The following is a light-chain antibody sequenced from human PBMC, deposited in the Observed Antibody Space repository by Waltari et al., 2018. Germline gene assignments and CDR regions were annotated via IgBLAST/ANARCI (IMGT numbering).Light chain of an antibody. CDR3: QSSDTSGTS. CDR1: ALPRQY. Sequence: SSELTQPPSVSVSPGQTARITCSADALPRQYAYWYQQKPGQAPALLIYKDKERPSGIPERFACASAGRTVTLTISGVQAEDEADYYCQSSDTSGTSFGGGTKLTVL. J-gene: IGLJ2*01. CDR2: KDK. V-gene: IGLV3-25*03.